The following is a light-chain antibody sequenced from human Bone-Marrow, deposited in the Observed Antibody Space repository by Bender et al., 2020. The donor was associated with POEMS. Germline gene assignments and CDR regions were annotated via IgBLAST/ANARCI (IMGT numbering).Light chain of an antibody. V-gene: IGLV1-44*01. CDR1: SSNIGAHA. Sequence: QSVLTQPPSASGTPGQRVTISCCGGSSNIGAHAVNWYQHLPGTAPKLLIYSSHRRPSEVPDRFSGSRSGTSASLAISGLQSEDEADYYCAVWDDSLNGWVFGGGTKLTVL. J-gene: IGLJ3*02. CDR2: SSH. CDR3: AVWDDSLNGWV.